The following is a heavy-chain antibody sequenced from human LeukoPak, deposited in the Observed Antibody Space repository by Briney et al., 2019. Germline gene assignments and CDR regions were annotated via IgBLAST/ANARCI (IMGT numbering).Heavy chain of an antibody. CDR1: GDSISSYY. Sequence: SETLSLTCTVSGDSISSYYWSWIRQPAGKGLEWIGRIYASGSTNYNPSLKSRVTMSLDTSKNQFSLNLSSVTAADTAVYYCARGPNYDYVWGSYRRNFDYWGQGTLVTVSS. J-gene: IGHJ4*02. V-gene: IGHV4-4*07. CDR3: ARGPNYDYVWGSYRRNFDY. CDR2: IYASGST. D-gene: IGHD3-16*02.